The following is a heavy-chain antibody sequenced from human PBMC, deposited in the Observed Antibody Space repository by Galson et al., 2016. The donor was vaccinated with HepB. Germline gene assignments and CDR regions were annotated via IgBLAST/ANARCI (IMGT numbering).Heavy chain of an antibody. V-gene: IGHV3-30*04. D-gene: IGHD3-22*01. CDR1: GFSFSAYA. Sequence: SLRLSCAASGFSFSAYAMHWVRQAPGRGLEWVAVISYDGNKKYYADSVQGRFTISRDNSKSTLYLQLNSLRTEDTAVYYCARDGGVPTDSYETSGRGYFDYWGQGTLVTVSS. CDR3: ARDGGVPTDSYETSGRGYFDY. J-gene: IGHJ4*02. CDR2: ISYDGNKK.